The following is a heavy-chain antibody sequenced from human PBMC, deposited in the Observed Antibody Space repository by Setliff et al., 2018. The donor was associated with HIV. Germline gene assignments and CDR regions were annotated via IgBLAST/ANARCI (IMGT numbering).Heavy chain of an antibody. CDR2: RSTTGST. Sequence: SETLSLTCTVSGDSISSYFWSWIRQSPGKGLEWIGFRSTTGSTDYNPSLRSRVTISVDTSKNQFSLKLYSVTAADTAVYYCARAYFGSGIYYWGQGTLVTVPQ. CDR3: ARAYFGSGIYY. CDR1: GDSISSYF. V-gene: IGHV4-4*09. J-gene: IGHJ4*02. D-gene: IGHD3-10*01.